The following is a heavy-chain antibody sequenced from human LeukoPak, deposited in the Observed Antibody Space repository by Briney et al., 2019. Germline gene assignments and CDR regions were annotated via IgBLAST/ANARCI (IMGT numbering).Heavy chain of an antibody. Sequence: PGGSLRLSCAASGFTFSSYWMSWVRQAPGKGLEWVANIKQDGSEKYYVDSVKGRFTISRDNAKNSLYLQMNSLRAEDTAVYYCARLAAAGGYYYYGTDVWGQGTTVTVSS. CDR3: ARLAAAGGYYYYGTDV. CDR2: IKQDGSEK. D-gene: IGHD6-13*01. V-gene: IGHV3-7*01. CDR1: GFTFSSYW. J-gene: IGHJ6*02.